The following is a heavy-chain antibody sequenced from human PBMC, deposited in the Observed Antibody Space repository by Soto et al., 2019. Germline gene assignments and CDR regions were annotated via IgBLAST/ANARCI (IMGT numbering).Heavy chain of an antibody. J-gene: IGHJ6*03. Sequence: QVQLVQSGAEVKKPGSSVKVSCKASGGTFSSYTISWVRQAPGQGLEWMGRIIPILGIANYAKKFQGRVTITADKSTSTAYMELSSLRSEDTAVYYCATQGLGYCSGGSCYARRAHHYYYMDVWGKGTTVTVSS. V-gene: IGHV1-69*02. CDR3: ATQGLGYCSGGSCYARRAHHYYYMDV. D-gene: IGHD2-15*01. CDR2: IIPILGIA. CDR1: GGTFSSYT.